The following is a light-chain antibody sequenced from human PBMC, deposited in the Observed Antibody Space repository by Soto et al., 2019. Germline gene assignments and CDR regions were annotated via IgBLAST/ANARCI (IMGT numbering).Light chain of an antibody. CDR3: SSFTRSATLV. Sequence: QSPLTQPPSVYGAPGQSVTISCTGTSSDVGSYNRVSWYQQSSGTAPKLMIYEVSNRPSGVPDGFSGSKSGNTAARTISGRRPADEADYYCSSFTRSATLVFGGGIKLTVL. CDR1: SSDVGSYNR. J-gene: IGLJ3*02. V-gene: IGLV2-18*02. CDR2: EVS.